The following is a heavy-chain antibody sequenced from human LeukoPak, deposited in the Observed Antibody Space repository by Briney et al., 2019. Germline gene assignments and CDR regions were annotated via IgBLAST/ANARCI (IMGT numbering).Heavy chain of an antibody. CDR1: GGSLSSYY. J-gene: IGHJ4*02. CDR2: IYYSGST. CDR3: ARHAKSSPYYFDY. Sequence: SETLSLTCTVSGGSLSSYYGSWIRQPPGKGLEWIGYIYYSGSTNYNPSLKSRVTISVDTSKNQFSLKLSSVTAADTAVYYCARHAKSSPYYFDYWGQGTLVTVSS. D-gene: IGHD2-8*01. V-gene: IGHV4-59*01.